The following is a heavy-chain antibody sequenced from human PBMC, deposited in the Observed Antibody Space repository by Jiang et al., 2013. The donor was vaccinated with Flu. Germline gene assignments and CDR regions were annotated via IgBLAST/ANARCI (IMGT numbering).Heavy chain of an antibody. V-gene: IGHV3-7*01. D-gene: IGHD6-19*01. J-gene: IGHJ4*02. CDR1: GFSFSTYW. CDR3: ARDRGWSSFDY. CDR2: IKEDGGEK. Sequence: VQLLESGGGLVQPGGSLRLSCAASGFSFSTYWMAWVRQAPGKGLEWVANIKEDGGEKNFVDSVKGRFTISRDNAKNSLYLQMNSLRGDDTAVYYCARDRGWSSFDYVGPGNPGHRLL.